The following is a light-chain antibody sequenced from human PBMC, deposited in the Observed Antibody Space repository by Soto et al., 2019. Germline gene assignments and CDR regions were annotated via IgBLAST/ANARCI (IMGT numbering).Light chain of an antibody. CDR2: GAS. CDR3: QQYNNWPPYT. Sequence: EIVLTQSPDPLSVSPGERATLSCRASQSVSSNLAWYQQKPGQAPRLLIYGASTRATGIPARFSGSGSGTEFTLTISSLQSEDFAVYYCQQYNNWPPYTFGRGTKVDIK. CDR1: QSVSSN. V-gene: IGKV3-15*01. J-gene: IGKJ2*01.